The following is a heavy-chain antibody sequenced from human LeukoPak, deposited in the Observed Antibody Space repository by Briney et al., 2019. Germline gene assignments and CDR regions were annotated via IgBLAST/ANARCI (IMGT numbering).Heavy chain of an antibody. CDR2: IRPDGSAV. D-gene: IGHD3/OR15-3a*01. V-gene: IGHV3-7*01. Sequence: GGSLRLSCIASGFTFNQHSMSWVRQAPVKGLEWVASIRPDGSAVFYVDSVKGRYTFSRDNAKNSLDLQMNSLRAEDTAVYYCARFGLPYSIDLWGQGTMVTVSS. CDR3: ARFGLPYSIDL. J-gene: IGHJ6*02. CDR1: GFTFNQHS.